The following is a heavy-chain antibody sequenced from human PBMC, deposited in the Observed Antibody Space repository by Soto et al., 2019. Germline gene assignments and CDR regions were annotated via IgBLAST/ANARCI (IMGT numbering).Heavy chain of an antibody. CDR2: ISPTGTFM. D-gene: IGHD4-17*01. CDR3: ARGGLYGDLPGWTGNAFDL. CDR1: GFTFSNFA. J-gene: IGHJ3*01. V-gene: IGHV3-21*01. Sequence: GGSLRLSCAASGFTFSNFAMHWVRQAPGKGLEWVSSISPTGTFMHSADSLKDRFSISRDNAENSLYLQMHSLRAEDTAVYYCARGGLYGDLPGWTGNAFDLWGQGTMVTVSS.